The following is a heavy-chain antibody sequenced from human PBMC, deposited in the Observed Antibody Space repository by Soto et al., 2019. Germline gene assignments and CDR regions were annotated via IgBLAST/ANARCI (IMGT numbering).Heavy chain of an antibody. CDR1: GGSISSSSYY. D-gene: IGHD3-3*01. J-gene: IGHJ6*02. Sequence: PSETLSLTCTVSGGSISSSSYYWGWIRQPPGKGLEWIGSIYYSGSTYYNPSLKSRVTISVDTSKNQFSLKLSSVTAADTAVYYCASTIFGGYYYYGMDVWGQGTTVTVSS. V-gene: IGHV4-39*01. CDR2: IYYSGST. CDR3: ASTIFGGYYYYGMDV.